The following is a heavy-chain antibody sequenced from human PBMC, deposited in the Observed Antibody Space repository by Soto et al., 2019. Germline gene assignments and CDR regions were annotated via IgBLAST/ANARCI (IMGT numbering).Heavy chain of an antibody. CDR2: INSDGSST. D-gene: IGHD1-1*01. V-gene: IGHV3-74*01. J-gene: IGHJ4*02. CDR1: GFTFSSYW. CDR3: ARADWNQDYFDY. Sequence: PGGSLRLSCAASGFTFSSYWMHWVRQAPGKGLVWVSRINSDGSSTSYADSVKGRFTVSRDNAKNTLYLQMNSLRAEDTAVYYCARADWNQDYFDYWGQGSLVTVSS.